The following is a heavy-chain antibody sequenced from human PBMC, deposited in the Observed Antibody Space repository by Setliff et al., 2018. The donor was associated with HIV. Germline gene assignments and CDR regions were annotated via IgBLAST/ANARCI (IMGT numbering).Heavy chain of an antibody. D-gene: IGHD1-20*01. CDR3: ARVVKGYNWNYFDY. CDR2: IYYSGTT. Sequence: SETLSLTCIVSGGSISSDNYYWGWIRQPPGKGLEWIGSIYYSGTTYYNPSLKSRVTMAVDTSKNQFSLRVRSVTAADTAVYYCARVVKGYNWNYFDYWGQGTLVTVSS. V-gene: IGHV4-39*07. J-gene: IGHJ4*02. CDR1: GGSISSDNYY.